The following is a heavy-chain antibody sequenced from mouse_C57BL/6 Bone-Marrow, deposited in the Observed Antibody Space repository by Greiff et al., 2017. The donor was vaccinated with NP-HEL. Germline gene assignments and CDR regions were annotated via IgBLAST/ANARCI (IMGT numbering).Heavy chain of an antibody. V-gene: IGHV1-74*01. D-gene: IGHD2-1*01. CDR2: IHPSDSDT. CDR1: GYTFTSYW. J-gene: IGHJ4*01. CDR3: AIIYYGNYFYAMDY. Sequence: QVQLKQPGAELVKPGASVKVSCKASGYTFTSYWMHWVKQRPGQGLEWIGRIHPSDSDTNYNQKFKGKATLTVDKSSSTAYMQLSSLTSEDSAVYYCAIIYYGNYFYAMDYWGQGTSVTVSS.